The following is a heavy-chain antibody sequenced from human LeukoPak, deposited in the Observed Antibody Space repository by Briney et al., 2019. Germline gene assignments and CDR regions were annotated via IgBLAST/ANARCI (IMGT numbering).Heavy chain of an antibody. D-gene: IGHD4-17*01. CDR3: VIGVGGAWYFGF. CDR1: GYTFTNYY. CDR2: INPSGGST. V-gene: IGHV1-46*03. J-gene: IGHJ4*02. Sequence: ASVTLSCKASGYTFTNYYIHWVRQAPGQGLEWMGIINPSGGSTNYAQKFQGRVTMTRDTSTSTVYMDLSNLKSEDTAVYYCVIGVGGAWYFGFWGQGTLVTVSS.